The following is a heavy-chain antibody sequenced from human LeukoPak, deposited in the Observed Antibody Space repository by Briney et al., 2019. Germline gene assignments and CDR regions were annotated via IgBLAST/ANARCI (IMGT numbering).Heavy chain of an antibody. CDR3: AKSARVGYFDY. D-gene: IGHD1-26*01. CDR1: GFTFSSYG. V-gene: IGHV3-30*18. J-gene: IGHJ4*02. Sequence: GGSLRLSCAASGFTFSSYGMHWVRQAPGKGLEWVAVISYDGSNKYYADSVKGRFTISRDNSKNTLYLQMNSLRAEDTAVYYCAKSARVGYFDYWGQGTLVTVSS. CDR2: ISYDGSNK.